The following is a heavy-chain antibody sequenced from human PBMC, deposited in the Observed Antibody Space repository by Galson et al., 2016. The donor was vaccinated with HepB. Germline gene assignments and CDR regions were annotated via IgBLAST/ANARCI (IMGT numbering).Heavy chain of an antibody. CDR1: GSIFSGYW. CDR3: ARGRYCSGGGCYQDY. V-gene: IGHV3-7*03. CDR2: INPDGSQK. Sequence: SLRLSCAVSGSIFSGYWMSWVRQAPGEGLEWVANINPDGSQKYDVDSVRGRFTISRDNAKYSLFLYMNHVRADDTALYYCARGRYCSGGGCYQDYWGQGTLVTVSS. J-gene: IGHJ4*02. D-gene: IGHD2-15*01.